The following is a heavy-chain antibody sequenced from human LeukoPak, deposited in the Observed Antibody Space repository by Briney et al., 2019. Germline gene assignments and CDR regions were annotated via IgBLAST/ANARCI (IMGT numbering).Heavy chain of an antibody. Sequence: GGSLRLSCAASGFTFSSYGRHWVRQAPGKGLEWVAVISYDGSNKYYADSVKGRFTISRDNSKNTLYLQMNSLRAEDTAVYYCAKSYSPYYYYYGMDVWGQGTTVTVSS. CDR3: AKSYSPYYYYYGMDV. J-gene: IGHJ6*02. CDR2: ISYDGSNK. CDR1: GFTFSSYG. V-gene: IGHV3-30*18. D-gene: IGHD2-15*01.